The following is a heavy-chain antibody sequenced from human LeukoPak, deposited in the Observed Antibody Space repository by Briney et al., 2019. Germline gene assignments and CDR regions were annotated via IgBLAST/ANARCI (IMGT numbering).Heavy chain of an antibody. Sequence: GGSLRLSCAASGFTFSSYGTHWVRQAPGKGLEWVAVISYDGSNKYYADSVKGRFTISRDNSKNTLYLQMNSLRAEDTAVYYCARGSFRLVWGQGTLVTVSS. V-gene: IGHV3-30*19. CDR1: GFTFSSYG. CDR2: ISYDGSNK. CDR3: ARGSFRLV. J-gene: IGHJ4*02. D-gene: IGHD6-6*01.